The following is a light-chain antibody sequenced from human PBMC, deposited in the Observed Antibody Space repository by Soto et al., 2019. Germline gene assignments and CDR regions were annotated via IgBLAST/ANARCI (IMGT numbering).Light chain of an antibody. CDR2: DAS. Sequence: EIQRTQSPSSLSASVGDRVTITLQASQDISNYLNWYQQKTGKAPKLLIYDASNLETGVPSRFSGSGSGTDFTLTISGLQPNDFATYYCQQYNTYSRTFGQGTKVDIK. CDR3: QQYNTYSRT. V-gene: IGKV1-33*01. J-gene: IGKJ1*01. CDR1: QDISNY.